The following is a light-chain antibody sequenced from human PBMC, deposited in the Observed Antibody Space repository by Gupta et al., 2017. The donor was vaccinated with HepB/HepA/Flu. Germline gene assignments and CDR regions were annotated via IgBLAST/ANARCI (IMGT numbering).Light chain of an antibody. CDR2: LEGSASS. CDR1: SGHSSYI. Sequence: HLLRTQSSPASASLPPSLKLTCTLGSGHSSYIIPWHQQQPGNAPRYLMKLEGSASSNTGSGVPERFSGSSSGADRYLTVSHLQSEDESDYSSETWDRNSRVFGGGTKLTVL. CDR3: ETWDRNSRV. J-gene: IGLJ3*02. V-gene: IGLV4-60*03.